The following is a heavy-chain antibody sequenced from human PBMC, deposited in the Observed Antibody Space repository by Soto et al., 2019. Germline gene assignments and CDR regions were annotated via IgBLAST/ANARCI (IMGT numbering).Heavy chain of an antibody. D-gene: IGHD2-2*01. J-gene: IGHJ4*02. CDR2: ISGSGASP. V-gene: IGHV3-23*01. CDR1: GFTFSNYT. CDR3: AKARCSTTNCYVPDY. Sequence: GGSLRLSCAASGFTFSNYTMSLVRRAQGKGLEWVSAISGSGASPSYADSVQGRFTISRDNPKRTLYLQMNNLRAEDTAVYYCAKARCSTTNCYVPDYWGQGTLVTVSS.